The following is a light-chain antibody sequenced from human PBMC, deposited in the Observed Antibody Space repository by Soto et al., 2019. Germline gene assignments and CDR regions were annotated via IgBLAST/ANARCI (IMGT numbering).Light chain of an antibody. V-gene: IGLV7-46*01. Sequence: QSVVTQEPSLTVSPGGTVTLTCGSNTGAVTSDHYPYWFQQKPGQAPRTLIYDTNNEHSWTPARFSGSLLGGKAALTLSGAQPEDEADYYCLLSYRGVGVFGGGTKVTVL. J-gene: IGLJ2*01. CDR2: DTN. CDR3: LLSYRGVGV. CDR1: TGAVTSDHY.